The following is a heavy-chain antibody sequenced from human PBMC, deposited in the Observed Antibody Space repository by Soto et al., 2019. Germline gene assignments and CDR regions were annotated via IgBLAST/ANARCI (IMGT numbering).Heavy chain of an antibody. Sequence: GGSLRLSCAASGFTFDDYAMHWVRQAPGKGLEWVSGISWNSGSIGYADSVKGRFTISRDNAKNSLYLQMNSLRAEDTALYYCAKDNWSWNYDGGESGRPYYFDYWGQGTLVTVSS. D-gene: IGHD1-7*01. CDR2: ISWNSGSI. CDR1: GFTFDDYA. CDR3: AKDNWSWNYDGGESGRPYYFDY. V-gene: IGHV3-9*01. J-gene: IGHJ4*02.